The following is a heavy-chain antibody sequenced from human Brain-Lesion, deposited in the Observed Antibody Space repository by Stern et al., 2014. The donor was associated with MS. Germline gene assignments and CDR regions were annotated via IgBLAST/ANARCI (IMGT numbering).Heavy chain of an antibody. CDR1: GGSISSSNW. V-gene: IGHV4-4*02. D-gene: IGHD6-13*01. J-gene: IGHJ4*02. CDR2: SDHSGST. Sequence: VQLVESGPGLVKPSGTLSLTCAVSGGSISSSNWWSWVRQSPGKGLEWIGESDHSGSTIYNPSLQSRVTVSVDKSKNRFSLDPWSGPAADTAVYFCARFPASRPHVFDSWGQGTLVTVSS. CDR3: ARFPASRPHVFDS.